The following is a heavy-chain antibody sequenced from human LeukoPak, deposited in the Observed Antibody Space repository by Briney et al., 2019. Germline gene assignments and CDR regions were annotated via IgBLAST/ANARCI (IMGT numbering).Heavy chain of an antibody. V-gene: IGHV4-61*02. J-gene: IGHJ4*02. Sequence: SQTLSLTCTVSGGSISSGSYYWSWIRQPAGKGVEWIGRFYPSGSTNYNPSLKSRVTISVDTSKNQFSLKLSSVTAADTAVYYCARESDSGWRNRFDYWGQGTLVTVSS. CDR1: GGSISSGSYY. CDR2: FYPSGST. D-gene: IGHD6-19*01. CDR3: ARESDSGWRNRFDY.